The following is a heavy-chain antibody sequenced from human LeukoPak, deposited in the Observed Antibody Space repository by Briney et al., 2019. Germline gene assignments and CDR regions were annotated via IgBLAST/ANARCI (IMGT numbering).Heavy chain of an antibody. Sequence: GSLRLSCAASGFTFSSYAMSWVRQPPGKGLEWIGEINHSGSTNYNPSLKSRVTISVDTSKNQFSLKLSSVTAADTAVYYCARGGYYYDSSGYYYPSLDYWGQGTLVTVSS. V-gene: IGHV4-34*01. J-gene: IGHJ4*02. CDR1: GFTFSSYA. CDR2: INHSGST. CDR3: ARGGYYYDSSGYYYPSLDY. D-gene: IGHD3-22*01.